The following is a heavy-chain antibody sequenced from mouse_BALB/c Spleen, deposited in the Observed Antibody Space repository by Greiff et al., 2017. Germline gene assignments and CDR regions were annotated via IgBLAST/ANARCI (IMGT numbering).Heavy chain of an antibody. D-gene: IGHD1-1*01. CDR2: ISSGSSTI. V-gene: IGHV5-17*02. CDR1: GFTFSSFG. J-gene: IGHJ2*01. Sequence: EVQGVESGGGLVQPGGSRKLSCAASGFTFSSFGMHWVRQAPEKGLEWVAYISSGSSTIYYADTVKGRFTISRDNPKNTLFLQMTSLRSEDTAMYYCAREDYYGREDYWGQGTTLTVSS. CDR3: AREDYYGREDY.